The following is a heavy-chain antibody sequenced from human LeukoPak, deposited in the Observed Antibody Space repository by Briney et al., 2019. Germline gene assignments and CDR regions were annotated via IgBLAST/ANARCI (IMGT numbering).Heavy chain of an antibody. CDR1: GYSFTGHY. CDR2: IDPNSGGT. CDR3: TKWRGYSSGWSGPFDD. Sequence: ASVKVSCKASGYSFTGHYMHWVRQAPGQGLEWMGWIDPNSGGTNFARNFQGRVTMTRDTSISTGNMELSRLTSDDSAIYYCTKWRGYSSGWSGPFDDWGQGTLVTVSS. J-gene: IGHJ4*02. V-gene: IGHV1-2*02. D-gene: IGHD6-19*01.